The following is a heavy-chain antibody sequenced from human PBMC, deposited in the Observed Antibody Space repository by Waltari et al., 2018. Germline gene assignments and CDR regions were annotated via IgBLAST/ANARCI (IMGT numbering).Heavy chain of an antibody. CDR3: AKVRKWLGRGYYYYYMDV. V-gene: IGHV3-23*04. Sequence: EVQLVESGGGLVQPGGSLRLSCAASGFTFSSYAMSWVRQAPGKGLEWVSAISGSGGSTYYADSVKGRFTISRDNSKNTLYLQMNSLRAEDTAVYYCAKVRKWLGRGYYYYYMDVWGKGTTVTVSS. CDR2: ISGSGGST. D-gene: IGHD6-19*01. CDR1: GFTFSSYA. J-gene: IGHJ6*03.